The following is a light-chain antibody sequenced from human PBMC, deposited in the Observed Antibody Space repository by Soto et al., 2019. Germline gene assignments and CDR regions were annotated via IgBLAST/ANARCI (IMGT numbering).Light chain of an antibody. J-gene: IGLJ1*01. V-gene: IGLV2-8*01. CDR2: EVS. Sequence: ALTQPPSASGSPGQSVTISCTGTSSDVGAHNFVSWHQQHPGKAPKLMIYEVSKRPSGVPDRFSGSKSGNTASLTVSGLQAEDEADYYCSSYAGSNNYVFGTGTKVTVL. CDR1: SSDVGAHNF. CDR3: SSYAGSNNYV.